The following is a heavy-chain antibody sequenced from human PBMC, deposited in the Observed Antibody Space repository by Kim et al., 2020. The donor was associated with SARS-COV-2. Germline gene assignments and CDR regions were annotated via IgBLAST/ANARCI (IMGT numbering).Heavy chain of an antibody. CDR3: AKDRWDSSSWYSALWDY. D-gene: IGHD6-13*01. V-gene: IGHV3-23*01. J-gene: IGHJ4*02. Sequence: GKGRFTISRDNSKNPLYLQMNSLRAEDTAGYYCAKDRWDSSSWYSALWDYWGQGTLVTVSS.